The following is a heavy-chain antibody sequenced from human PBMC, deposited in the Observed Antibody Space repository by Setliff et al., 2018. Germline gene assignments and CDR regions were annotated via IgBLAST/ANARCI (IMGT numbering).Heavy chain of an antibody. CDR1: GGSISSSNW. CDR3: ARVPNFWSGYSDY. Sequence: SETLSLTCAVSGGSISSSNWWSWVRQPPGKGLEWIGEIYHSGSTNYNPSLKSRVTISVDTSKNQFSLKLSSVTAADTAVYYCARVPNFWSGYSDYWGQGTPVTVSS. CDR2: IYHSGST. D-gene: IGHD3-3*01. J-gene: IGHJ4*02. V-gene: IGHV4-4*02.